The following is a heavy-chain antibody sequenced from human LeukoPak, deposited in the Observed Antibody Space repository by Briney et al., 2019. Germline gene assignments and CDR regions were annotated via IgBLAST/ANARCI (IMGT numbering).Heavy chain of an antibody. CDR3: ARGGAVRVNSAYGDYRFDY. CDR1: GYTFTSYS. V-gene: IGHV1-46*01. CDR2: INPGGGTT. Sequence: ASVKVSCKASGYTFTSYSVQWVRQAPGQGLEWMGIINPGGGTTSYARDFQGRVIMTRDTSTSTVYMELRSLRSDDTAVYYCARGGAVRVNSAYGDYRFDYWGQGTLVTVSS. J-gene: IGHJ4*02. D-gene: IGHD4-17*01.